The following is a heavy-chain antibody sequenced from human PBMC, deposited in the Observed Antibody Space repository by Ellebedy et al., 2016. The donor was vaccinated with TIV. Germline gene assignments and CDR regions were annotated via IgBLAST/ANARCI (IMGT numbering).Heavy chain of an antibody. CDR2: IYTSGST. D-gene: IGHD2/OR15-2a*01. Sequence: SETLSLXXTVSGGSISSYYWSWIRQPAGKGLEWIGRIYTSGSTNYNPSLKSRVTMSVDTSKNQFSLKLSSVTAADTAVYYCARDNSSYYYYYMDVWGKGTTVTVSS. J-gene: IGHJ6*03. V-gene: IGHV4-4*07. CDR3: ARDNSSYYYYYMDV. CDR1: GGSISSYY.